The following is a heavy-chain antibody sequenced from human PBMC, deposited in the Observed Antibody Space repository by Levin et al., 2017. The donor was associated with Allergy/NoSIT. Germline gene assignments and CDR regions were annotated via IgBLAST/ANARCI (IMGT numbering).Heavy chain of an antibody. CDR3: ARGDGGSSYHY. D-gene: IGHD2-15*01. CDR2: IDPSDSYT. Sequence: ASVKVSCKGSGYSFTSYWISWVRQMPGKGLEWMGRIDPSDSYTNYSPSFQGHVTISADKSISTAYLQWSSLKASDTAMYYCARGDGGSSYHYWGQGTLVTVSS. V-gene: IGHV5-10-1*01. CDR1: GYSFTSYW. J-gene: IGHJ4*02.